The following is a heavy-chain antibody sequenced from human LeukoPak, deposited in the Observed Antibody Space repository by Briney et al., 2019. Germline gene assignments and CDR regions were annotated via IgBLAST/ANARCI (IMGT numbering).Heavy chain of an antibody. CDR2: VYETGSP. CDR3: ARDSRLGPRAGDFDI. V-gene: IGHV4-59*01. J-gene: IGHJ3*02. D-gene: IGHD1-26*01. CDR1: GGSISYYY. Sequence: SETLSLTCTVSGGSISYYYWSWIRQPPGKGPEWIGYVYETGSPNYNPSLRSRVTISADLSKNQVSLKMTSVSATDTAVYYCARDSRLGPRAGDFDIWGRGSMVIVSS.